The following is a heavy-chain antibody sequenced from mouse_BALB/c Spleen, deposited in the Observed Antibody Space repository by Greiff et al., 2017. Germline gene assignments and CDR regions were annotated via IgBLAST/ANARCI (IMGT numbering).Heavy chain of an antibody. D-gene: IGHD2-14*01. CDR1: GFTFSSYA. Sequence: EVKVVESGGGLVKPGGSLKLSCAASGFTFSSYAMSWVRQTPEKRLEWVASISSGGSTYYPDSVKGRFTISRDNARNILYLQMSSLRSEDTAMYYCARGRAYYRYDAWYFDVWGAGTTVTVSS. CDR2: ISSGGST. CDR3: ARGRAYYRYDAWYFDV. V-gene: IGHV5-6-5*01. J-gene: IGHJ1*01.